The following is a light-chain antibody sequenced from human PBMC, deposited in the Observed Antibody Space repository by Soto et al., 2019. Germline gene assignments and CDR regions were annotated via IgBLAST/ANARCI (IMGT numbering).Light chain of an antibody. V-gene: IGKV1-9*01. CDR3: QQLTARRFS. Sequence: IQLTQSPSSLSASVGDRVSISCRASQGNNTFVAWYQQKSGKAPKLLIYGASTLQSGVPSRFSGSGSGTEFTLTISGLQPEDFATYYCQQLTARRFSFGMGTKLDIK. CDR1: QGNNTF. J-gene: IGKJ2*01. CDR2: GAS.